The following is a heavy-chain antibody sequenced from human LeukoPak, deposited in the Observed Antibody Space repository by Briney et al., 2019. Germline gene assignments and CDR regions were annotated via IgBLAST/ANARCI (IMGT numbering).Heavy chain of an antibody. CDR1: GYTFTSYG. CDR2: ISAYNGNT. V-gene: IGHV1-18*01. J-gene: IGHJ5*02. CDR3: ARGSLSSSYPTNWFDP. D-gene: IGHD6-13*01. Sequence: ASVKVSCKASGYTFTSYGISWVRQAPGQGLEWMGWISAYNGNTNYAQKLQGRVTMTTDTSTSTAYMELRSLRSDDTAVYYCARGSLSSSYPTNWFDPWGQGTLVTVSS.